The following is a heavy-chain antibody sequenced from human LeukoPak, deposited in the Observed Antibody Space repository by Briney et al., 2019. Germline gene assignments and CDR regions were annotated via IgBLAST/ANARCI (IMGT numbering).Heavy chain of an antibody. CDR2: ISSSGSTI. Sequence: GGSLRLSCAVSRFTFSDYYMSWIRQAPGKGLEWVSYISSSGSTIYYADSMKGRFTISRDNAKNSLYLQMNSLRDEDTAVYYCARGGTKVRGATTEWGQGTLVTVSS. J-gene: IGHJ4*02. CDR3: ARGGTKVRGATTE. CDR1: RFTFSDYY. D-gene: IGHD3-10*01. V-gene: IGHV3-11*04.